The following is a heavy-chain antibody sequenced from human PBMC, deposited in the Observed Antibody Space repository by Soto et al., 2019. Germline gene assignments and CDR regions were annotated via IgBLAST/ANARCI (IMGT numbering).Heavy chain of an antibody. Sequence: QVQLQESGPGLVKPSETLSLTCSVSGGSVTSGSYYWSWIRQPPGKGLEWIGYIYSSGGTSYNPSLKSRVTISVDTSKNQCSLKLTSVTAADTAVYYCARDGDGYNYWGQGTLVTVSS. CDR2: IYSSGGT. D-gene: IGHD5-12*01. V-gene: IGHV4-61*01. CDR3: ARDGDGYNY. CDR1: GGSVTSGSYY. J-gene: IGHJ4*02.